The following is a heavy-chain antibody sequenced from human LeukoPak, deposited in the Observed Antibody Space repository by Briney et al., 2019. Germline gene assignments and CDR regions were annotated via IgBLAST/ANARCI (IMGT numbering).Heavy chain of an antibody. CDR2: IWYDGSNK. CDR1: GFTFSSYG. CDR3: ARDRQDILTGYYKPDYYYYGMDV. J-gene: IGHJ6*02. V-gene: IGHV3-33*01. Sequence: GGSLRLSCAASGFTFSSYGMHWVRQAPGKGLEGVAVIWYDGSNKYYADSVKGRFTISRDNSKNTLYLQMNSLRAEDTAVYYCARDRQDILTGYYKPDYYYYGMDVWGQGTTVTVSS. D-gene: IGHD3-9*01.